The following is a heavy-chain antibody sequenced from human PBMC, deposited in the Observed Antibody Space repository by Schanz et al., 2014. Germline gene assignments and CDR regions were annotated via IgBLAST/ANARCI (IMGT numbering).Heavy chain of an antibody. CDR1: GYIFGSHG. V-gene: IGHV1-18*01. CDR2: INAHTGNT. Sequence: QLMQSGSEVRKPGASVKVSCKASGYIFGSHGMTWVRQAPGQGPELMGWINAHTGNTQYAQKFHGGVNMARNAVTTTLQLELARMRTDDTAIYYGARVHVAAYDYNRPDAFDIWGQGTRVTVSS. D-gene: IGHD3-10*01. CDR3: ARVHVAAYDYNRPDAFDI. J-gene: IGHJ3*02.